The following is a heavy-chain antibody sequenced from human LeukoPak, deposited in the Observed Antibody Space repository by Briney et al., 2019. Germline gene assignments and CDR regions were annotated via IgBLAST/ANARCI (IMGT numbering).Heavy chain of an antibody. CDR2: ISGSGGST. Sequence: GGSLRLSCAAPGFTFSSYAMSWVRQAPGKGLGWVSAISGSGGSTYYADSVKGRFTISRDNSKNTLCLQMNSLRAEDTAVYYCAKQLGYCSDGSCYFPYWGQGTLVTVSS. CDR3: AKQLGYCSDGSCYFPY. CDR1: GFTFSSYA. J-gene: IGHJ4*02. V-gene: IGHV3-23*01. D-gene: IGHD2-15*01.